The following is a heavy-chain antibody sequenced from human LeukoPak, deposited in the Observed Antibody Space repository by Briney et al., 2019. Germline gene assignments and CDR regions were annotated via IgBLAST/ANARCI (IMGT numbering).Heavy chain of an antibody. CDR2: ISYDGSNK. J-gene: IGHJ4*02. CDR1: GFTFSSYG. Sequence: PGGSLRLSCAASGFTFSSYGMHWVRQAPGKGLEWVAVISYDGSNKYYADSVKGRFTISRDNSKNTLYLQMNSLRAEDTAVYYCAWPLAYCGGDCYGGFDFWGQGTLVTVSS. V-gene: IGHV3-30*03. CDR3: AWPLAYCGGDCYGGFDF. D-gene: IGHD2-21*02.